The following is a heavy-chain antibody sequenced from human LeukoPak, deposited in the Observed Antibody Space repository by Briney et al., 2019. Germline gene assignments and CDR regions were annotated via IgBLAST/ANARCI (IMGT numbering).Heavy chain of an antibody. Sequence: PSETLSLTCTVSGGSISSYYWSWIRQPPGKGLEWIGYIYYSGSTNYNPSLRRRVTISVDTSKNQFSLKLSSVTAADTAVYYCARDWSGIAVAGTVGRYFDLWGRGTLVTVSS. CDR3: ARDWSGIAVAGTVGRYFDL. CDR2: IYYSGST. V-gene: IGHV4-59*01. CDR1: GGSISSYY. J-gene: IGHJ2*01. D-gene: IGHD6-19*01.